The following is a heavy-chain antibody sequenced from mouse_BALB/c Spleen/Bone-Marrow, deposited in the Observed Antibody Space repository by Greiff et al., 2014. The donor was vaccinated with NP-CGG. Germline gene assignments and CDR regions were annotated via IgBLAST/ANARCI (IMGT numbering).Heavy chain of an antibody. V-gene: IGHV7-3*02. D-gene: IGHD2-1*01. CDR1: GFTFTDYY. CDR3: ARDKNYGSYWYFDV. CDR2: IRNKANGYTT. J-gene: IGHJ1*01. Sequence: EVQVVESGGGLVQPGGSLRLSCATSGFTFTDYYMSWARQPPGKALEWLGFIRNKANGYTTEYSASVKGRFTISRDNSQSILYLQMNTLRAEDRATYYCARDKNYGSYWYFDVWGAGTTVTVSS.